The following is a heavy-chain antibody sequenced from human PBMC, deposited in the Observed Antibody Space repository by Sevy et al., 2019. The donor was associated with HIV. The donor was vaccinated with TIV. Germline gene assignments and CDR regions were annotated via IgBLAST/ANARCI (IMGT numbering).Heavy chain of an antibody. Sequence: GGSLRLSCIASGFTFRNDGIHWVRQAPGKGLDWVAVIGYDGSDKYYADSGKGRFTISRDNSKNTLFLQMNSLRVEDRAVYYCAKERGGSYIPYFYGMDVWGQGTAVTVSS. V-gene: IGHV3-30*18. J-gene: IGHJ6*02. D-gene: IGHD1-26*01. CDR1: GFTFRNDG. CDR2: IGYDGSDK. CDR3: AKERGGSYIPYFYGMDV.